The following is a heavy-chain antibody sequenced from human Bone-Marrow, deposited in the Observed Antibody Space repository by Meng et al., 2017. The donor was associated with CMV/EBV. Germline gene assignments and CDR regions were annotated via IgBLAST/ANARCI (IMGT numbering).Heavy chain of an antibody. J-gene: IGHJ6*02. V-gene: IGHV3-11*06. CDR1: GYSISSGYY. D-gene: IGHD6-13*01. Sequence: GGSLRLSCTVSGYSISSGYYWGWIRQPPGKGLEWVSFISSSSSDIYYADSVKGRFTISRDNAKNSLYLQMNSLRAEDTAVYYCARAAARQYLYYGMDVWGQGTTVTVSS. CDR2: ISSSSSDI. CDR3: ARAAARQYLYYGMDV.